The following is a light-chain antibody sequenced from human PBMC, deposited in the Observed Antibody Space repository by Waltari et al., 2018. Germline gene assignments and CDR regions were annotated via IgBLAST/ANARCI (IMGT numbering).Light chain of an antibody. CDR2: ENY. Sequence: QSGLTQPPSLSAAPGQKVTISCSGTSSHLGNNYVAWYQQIPGTVPKLLIYENYKRPSGIPDRFSGSRSGTSATLVITGLLTGDEADYYCGTWDSSLSGAVFGGGTHLTVL. CDR1: SSHLGNNY. V-gene: IGLV1-51*02. CDR3: GTWDSSLSGAV. J-gene: IGLJ7*01.